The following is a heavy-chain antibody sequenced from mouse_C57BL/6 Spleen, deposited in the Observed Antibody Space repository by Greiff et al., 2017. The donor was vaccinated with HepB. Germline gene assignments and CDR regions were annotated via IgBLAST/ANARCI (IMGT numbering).Heavy chain of an antibody. CDR1: GYTFTGYW. D-gene: IGHD1-1*01. CDR3: ARGRYYYGSSCFDY. J-gene: IGHJ2*01. Sequence: VKVVESGAELMKPGASVKLSCKATGYTFTGYWIEWVKQRPGHGLEWIGEILPGSGSTNYNEKFKGKATFTADTSSNTAYMQLSSLTTEDSAIYYCARGRYYYGSSCFDYWGQGTTLTVSS. V-gene: IGHV1-9*01. CDR2: ILPGSGST.